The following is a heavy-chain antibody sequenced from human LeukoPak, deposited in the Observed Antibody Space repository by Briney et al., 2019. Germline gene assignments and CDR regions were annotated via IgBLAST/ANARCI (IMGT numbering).Heavy chain of an antibody. D-gene: IGHD3-22*01. V-gene: IGHV4-4*07. CDR1: GGSISSYY. Sequence: PSETLSLTCTVSGGSISSYYWSWIRQPAGKGLEWIGRIYTSGRTNYNPSLKSRFTMSVDTSKNQFSLKLSSVTAADTAVYYCARDSNYYDSSGYFDYWYFDLWGRGTLVTVSS. CDR3: ARDSNYYDSSGYFDYWYFDL. CDR2: IYTSGRT. J-gene: IGHJ2*01.